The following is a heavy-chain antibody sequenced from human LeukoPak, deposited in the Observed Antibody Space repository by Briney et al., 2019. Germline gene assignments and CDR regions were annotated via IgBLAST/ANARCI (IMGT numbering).Heavy chain of an antibody. Sequence: ASVKVSCKASGYTFTDYYVHWVQQAPGQGLEWMRRVNPDTGGTNYAQKFQGRVTTTRDTSINTAYMELSRLTPDDTAIYYCARVGPTSYFDYWGQGTLVTVSS. CDR3: ARVGPTSYFDY. V-gene: IGHV1-2*06. J-gene: IGHJ4*02. CDR2: VNPDTGGT. CDR1: GYTFTDYY.